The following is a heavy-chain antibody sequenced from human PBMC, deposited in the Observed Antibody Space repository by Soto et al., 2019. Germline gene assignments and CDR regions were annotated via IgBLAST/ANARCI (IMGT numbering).Heavy chain of an antibody. Sequence: QVQLVESGGGVVQPGRSLRLTCAASGFTLSSYAMHWVRQAPGKGLEWVAVISYDGSNKYYADSVKGRFTISRDNFKNSLYLQMNSLRAEDTAVYYCARDEIRFSWAYGMDVWGQGTTVTVSS. V-gene: IGHV3-30-3*01. CDR2: ISYDGSNK. CDR1: GFTLSSYA. CDR3: ARDEIRFSWAYGMDV. J-gene: IGHJ6*02. D-gene: IGHD3-3*01.